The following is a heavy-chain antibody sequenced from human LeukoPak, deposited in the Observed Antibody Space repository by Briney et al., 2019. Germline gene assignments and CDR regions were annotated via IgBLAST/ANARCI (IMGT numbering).Heavy chain of an antibody. CDR1: GFTFSSYE. CDR3: ARYYYDSSGYYLNDY. Sequence: PGGSLRLSCAASGFTFSSYEMNWVRQAPGKGLEWVSYISSSGSTIYYADSVKGRFTISRDNAKNSLYLQMSSLRAEDTAVYYCARYYYDSSGYYLNDYWGQGTLVTVSS. CDR2: ISSSGSTI. J-gene: IGHJ4*02. V-gene: IGHV3-48*03. D-gene: IGHD3-22*01.